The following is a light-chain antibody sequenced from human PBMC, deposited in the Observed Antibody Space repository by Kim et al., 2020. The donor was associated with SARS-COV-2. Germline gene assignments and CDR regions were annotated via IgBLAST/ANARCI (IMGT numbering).Light chain of an antibody. CDR1: QGISSS. Sequence: APVGDRVTSTCRANQGISSSVAWYQQKPGEGPRSMIYAASILQGGVPSRFSGSGSGTEFTLTISSLQPEDSATYYCQQHKAYPRTFGQGTKVDIK. J-gene: IGKJ1*01. V-gene: IGKV1D-16*01. CDR3: QQHKAYPRT. CDR2: AAS.